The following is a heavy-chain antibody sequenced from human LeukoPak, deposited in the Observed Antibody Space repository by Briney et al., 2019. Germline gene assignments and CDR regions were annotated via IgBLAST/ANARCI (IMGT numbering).Heavy chain of an antibody. CDR2: IHYSGST. CDR1: GGSISGSSYY. Sequence: KPSETLSLTCTVSGGSISGSSYYWGWIRQPPGKELEWIGYIHYSGSTNYNPSLKSRVTMSVDTSKNQFSLKLTSVTAADTAVYYCARGGSSSSWPFHYWGQGTLVTVSS. J-gene: IGHJ4*02. V-gene: IGHV4-61*05. CDR3: ARGGSSSSWPFHY. D-gene: IGHD6-13*01.